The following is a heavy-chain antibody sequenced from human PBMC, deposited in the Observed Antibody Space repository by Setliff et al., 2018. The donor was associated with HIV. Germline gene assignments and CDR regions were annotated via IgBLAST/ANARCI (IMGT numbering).Heavy chain of an antibody. Sequence: SETLSLTCAVYGGSFNDYYWTWLRQSPGKGLEWIGRINQGGETKHNPSLKSRVTISVDTSKNQFSLKLKSVSAADTAVYYCARSSSTWYTAGFDYWGQGALVTVSS. J-gene: IGHJ4*02. CDR3: ARSSSTWYTAGFDY. CDR2: INQGGET. CDR1: GGSFNDYY. D-gene: IGHD6-13*01. V-gene: IGHV4-34*01.